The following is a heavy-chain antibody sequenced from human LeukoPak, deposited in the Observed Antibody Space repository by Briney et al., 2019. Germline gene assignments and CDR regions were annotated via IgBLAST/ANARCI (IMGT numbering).Heavy chain of an antibody. Sequence: GASVKVSCKASGGTFSSYTISCVRQAPGQGLEWMGRIIPILGIANYAQKLQGRVTITADKSTSTAYMELSSPRSEDTAVYYCARELAQYGSEQNWGQGTLVTVSS. D-gene: IGHD3-10*01. CDR2: IIPILGIA. V-gene: IGHV1-69*04. J-gene: IGHJ4*02. CDR1: GGTFSSYT. CDR3: ARELAQYGSEQN.